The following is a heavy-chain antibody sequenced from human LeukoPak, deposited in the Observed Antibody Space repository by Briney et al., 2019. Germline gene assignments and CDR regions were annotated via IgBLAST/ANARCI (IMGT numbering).Heavy chain of an antibody. Sequence: SETLSLTCTVSGGSISSSSYYWGWIRQPPGKGLEWIGSIYYSGSTYYNPSLKSRVTISVDTSKNQFSLKLSSVTAADTAVYYCARDYSALVDYYYGMDVWGQGTTVTVSS. V-gene: IGHV4-39*07. CDR3: ARDYSALVDYYYGMDV. D-gene: IGHD2-15*01. CDR2: IYYSGST. CDR1: GGSISSSSYY. J-gene: IGHJ6*02.